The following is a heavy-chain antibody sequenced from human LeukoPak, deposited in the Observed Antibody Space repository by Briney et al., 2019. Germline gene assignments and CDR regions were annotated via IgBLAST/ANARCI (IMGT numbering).Heavy chain of an antibody. V-gene: IGHV4-31*03. CDR2: IYYSGST. Sequence: PSQTLSLTCTVSGGSISRGGYYWSWIRQHPGKGLEWIGYIYYSGSTYYNPSLKSRVTISVDTSKNQFSLKLSSVTVADTAVYYCARDALRAPYGMDVWGQGTTVTVSS. CDR1: GGSISRGGYY. J-gene: IGHJ6*02. CDR3: ARDALRAPYGMDV.